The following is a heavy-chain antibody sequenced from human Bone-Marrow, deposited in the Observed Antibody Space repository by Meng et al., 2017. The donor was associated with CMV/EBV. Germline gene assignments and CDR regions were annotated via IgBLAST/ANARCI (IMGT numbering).Heavy chain of an antibody. CDR2: IDWDDDK. Sequence: SGPTLAKPTQTLTLTFTFSGFSLSTSGMCVSWVRQPPGKALEWLALIDWDDDKYYSTSLKTRLTISKDTSKNQLVLTMTNMDPVDTATYYCARNPESGTTNGYYYYGMDVWGQGTTVTVSS. CDR1: GFSLSTSGMC. V-gene: IGHV2-70*20. D-gene: IGHD1-7*01. J-gene: IGHJ6*02. CDR3: ARNPESGTTNGYYYYGMDV.